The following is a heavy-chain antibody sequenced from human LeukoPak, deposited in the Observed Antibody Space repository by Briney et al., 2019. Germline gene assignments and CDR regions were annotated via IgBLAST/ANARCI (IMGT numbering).Heavy chain of an antibody. J-gene: IGHJ4*02. CDR3: ARGVEPLAANTLAY. CDR2: LYSDGNT. D-gene: IGHD1-14*01. CDR1: GFTVITND. V-gene: IGHV3-53*01. Sequence: GGSLRLSCAASGFTVITNDMTWVPQAPGKGPEWVSVLYSDGNTKYADSVQGRFTISRDNSKNTLYLEMNSLSPDDTAVYYCARGVEPLAANTLAYWGQGTLVTVSS.